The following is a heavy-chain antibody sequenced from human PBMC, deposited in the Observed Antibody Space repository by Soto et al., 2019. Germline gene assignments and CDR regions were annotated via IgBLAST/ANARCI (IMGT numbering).Heavy chain of an antibody. CDR3: ATDLRSSAGSSWLPY. CDR1: GYSLTELS. CDR2: FDPEDGET. V-gene: IGHV1-24*01. D-gene: IGHD6-13*01. J-gene: IGHJ4*02. Sequence: ASVKVSCKVSGYSLTELSMHWVRQAPGKGLEWMGGFDPEDGETIYAQKFQGRVTMTEDTSTDTAYMELSSLRSEDTAVYYCATDLRSSAGSSWLPYWGQGTLVTVSS.